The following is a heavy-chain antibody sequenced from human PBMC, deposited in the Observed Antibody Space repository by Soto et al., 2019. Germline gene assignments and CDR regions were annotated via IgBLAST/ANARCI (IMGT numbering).Heavy chain of an antibody. D-gene: IGHD6-6*01. CDR2: INHSGST. Sequence: SETLSLTCAVYGGSFSGYYWSWIRQPPGKGLEWIGEINHSGSTNYNPSLKSRVTISVDTSKNQFSLKLSSVTAADTAVYYCARGRGSSSYYYYYYMDVWGKGTTVTVSS. CDR1: GGSFSGYY. CDR3: ARGRGSSSYYYYYYMDV. V-gene: IGHV4-34*01. J-gene: IGHJ6*03.